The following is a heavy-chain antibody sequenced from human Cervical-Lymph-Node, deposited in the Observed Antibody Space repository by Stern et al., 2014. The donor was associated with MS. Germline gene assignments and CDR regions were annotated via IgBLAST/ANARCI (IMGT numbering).Heavy chain of an antibody. CDR3: ARASGTYAVYYYNYGMDV. D-gene: IGHD1-26*01. V-gene: IGHV4-31*03. CDR2: IHYSGST. CDR1: GGSISSDGYY. J-gene: IGHJ6*02. Sequence: QVPLQESGPGLVKPSQTLSLTCTVSGGSISSDGYYWSWIRQHPGQGLEWIGYIHYSGSTYYNSSLKSRLTISVDTSKNQFSLRLNSVTAADTAVYYCARASGTYAVYYYNYGMDVWGQGTTVTVSS.